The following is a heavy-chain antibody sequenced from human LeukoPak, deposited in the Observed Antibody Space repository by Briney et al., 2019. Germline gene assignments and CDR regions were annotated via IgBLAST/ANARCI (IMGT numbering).Heavy chain of an antibody. CDR3: ARVIDYGSGEDAFDI. Sequence: PGGSLRLSCAASGFTFDDYGMSWVRQAPGKGLEWVSGINWNGGSTGYADSVKGRFTISRDNAKNSLYLQMNSLRAGDTALYHCARVIDYGSGEDAFDIWGQGTMVTVSS. J-gene: IGHJ3*02. CDR1: GFTFDDYG. D-gene: IGHD3-10*01. V-gene: IGHV3-20*01. CDR2: INWNGGST.